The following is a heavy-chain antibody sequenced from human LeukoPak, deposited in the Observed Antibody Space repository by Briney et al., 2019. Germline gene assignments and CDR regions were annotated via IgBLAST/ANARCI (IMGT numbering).Heavy chain of an antibody. V-gene: IGHV4-4*07. Sequence: PSETLSLTCTVSGGSINSFYWSWIRQPAGKGLEWIGRINTRGGTIYNPSLQSRVTVSVDTSKNQFSLRLSSVTAADTAVYYCARSSPNVYWGQGTLVTVSS. D-gene: IGHD6-13*01. CDR2: INTRGGT. J-gene: IGHJ4*02. CDR1: GGSINSFY. CDR3: ARSSPNVY.